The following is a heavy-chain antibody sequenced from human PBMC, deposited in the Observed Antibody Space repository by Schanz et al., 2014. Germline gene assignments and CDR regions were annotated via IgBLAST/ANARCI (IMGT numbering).Heavy chain of an antibody. J-gene: IGHJ3*01. CDR3: ARGREVVAKIFDV. CDR2: ISYDGNNE. D-gene: IGHD3-22*01. V-gene: IGHV3-30*03. CDR1: GFTFSSYG. Sequence: QVQLVESGGGVVQPGRSRRLSCEASGFTFSSYGMHWVRQAPGKGLEWVAVISYDGNNEDYADSVKGRFSISRDNAKNSLYLQMNSLRAEDTGVYYCARGREVVAKIFDVWGQGTMVTVSS.